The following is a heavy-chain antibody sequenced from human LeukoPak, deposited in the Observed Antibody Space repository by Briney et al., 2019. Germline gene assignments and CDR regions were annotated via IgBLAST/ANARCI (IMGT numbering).Heavy chain of an antibody. Sequence: SETLSLTCAVSGGSISSSNWWSWIRQPPGKGLEWIGEINHSGSTNYNPSLKSRVTISVDTSKNQFSLKLSSVTAADTAVYYCARASTYYYDYWGQGTLVTVSS. D-gene: IGHD3-10*01. CDR2: INHSGST. J-gene: IGHJ4*02. V-gene: IGHV4-4*02. CDR1: GGSISSSNW. CDR3: ARASTYYYDY.